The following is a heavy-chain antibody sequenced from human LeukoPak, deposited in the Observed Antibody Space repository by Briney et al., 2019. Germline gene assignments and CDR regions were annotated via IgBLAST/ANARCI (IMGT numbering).Heavy chain of an antibody. CDR1: GGSITSGFYY. CDR2: VSYTGNT. V-gene: IGHV4-39*07. Sequence: PSETLSLTCTVSGGSITSGFYYWGWIRQPPGKGLEWIGSVSYTGNTYYNPSLKSRVTISVDTSKNQFSLKLSSVTAADTAVYYCARGVSSSSWYGGKNWFDPWGQGTLVTVSS. D-gene: IGHD6-13*01. J-gene: IGHJ5*02. CDR3: ARGVSSSSWYGGKNWFDP.